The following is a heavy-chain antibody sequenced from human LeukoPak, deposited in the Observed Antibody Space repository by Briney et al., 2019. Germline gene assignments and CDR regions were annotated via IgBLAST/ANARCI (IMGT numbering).Heavy chain of an antibody. D-gene: IGHD6-6*01. CDR3: AREEQQLVRDYYYYMDV. J-gene: IGHJ6*03. V-gene: IGHV3-30*01. Sequence: GGSLRLSCAASVCIFSNFAMHWVRPAPGRGLEWVALIYFDGSHTYYADSLKGRFTLSRDNSRNVLYLQMTSLRGDDAAVYYCAREEQQLVRDYYYYMDVWGKGTTVTVSS. CDR1: VCIFSNFA. CDR2: IYFDGSHT.